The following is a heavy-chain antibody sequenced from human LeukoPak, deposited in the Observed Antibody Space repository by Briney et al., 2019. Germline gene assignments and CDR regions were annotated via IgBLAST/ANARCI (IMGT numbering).Heavy chain of an antibody. CDR3: ADDRYSSGWYGNFQH. J-gene: IGHJ1*01. Sequence: GRSLRLACAASRVTFSSYAMSWARHAPGKRLEWISATSGSGGSTYYADSVKGRFTISRDNSKNTLYLQMNSLRAEDTAVYYCADDRYSSGWYGNFQHWGQGTLVTVSS. V-gene: IGHV3-23*01. D-gene: IGHD6-19*01. CDR2: TSGSGGST. CDR1: RVTFSSYA.